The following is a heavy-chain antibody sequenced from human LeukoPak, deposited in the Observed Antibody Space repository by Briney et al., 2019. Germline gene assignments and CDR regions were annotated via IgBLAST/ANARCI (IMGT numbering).Heavy chain of an antibody. CDR1: GYTFTSYY. CDR2: INPSGGST. D-gene: IGHD3-22*01. Sequence: VSVKVSCKASGYTFTSYYMHWVRQAPGQGLEWMGIINPSGGSTSYAQKFQGRVTTTRDTSTSTVYMELSSLRSEDTAVYYCAREATGDYYDSSGYNWFDPWGQGTLVTVSS. V-gene: IGHV1-46*01. J-gene: IGHJ5*02. CDR3: AREATGDYYDSSGYNWFDP.